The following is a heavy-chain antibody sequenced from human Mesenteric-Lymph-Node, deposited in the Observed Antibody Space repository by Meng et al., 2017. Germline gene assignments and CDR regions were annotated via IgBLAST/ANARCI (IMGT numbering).Heavy chain of an antibody. J-gene: IGHJ4*02. Sequence: QGQLQESGPGLVEPAQTLSLTCTVSGGSISSGGYPWTWIRQRPGKGLEWIGYIYSSGSTYYNPSLKSRLTISIDTSKNQFSLKLSSVTAADTAVYYCASLGLTGSRFRYFDFWGQGTLVTVSS. CDR1: GGSISSGGYP. CDR3: ASLGLTGSRFRYFDF. D-gene: IGHD1-1*01. V-gene: IGHV4-31*03. CDR2: IYSSGST.